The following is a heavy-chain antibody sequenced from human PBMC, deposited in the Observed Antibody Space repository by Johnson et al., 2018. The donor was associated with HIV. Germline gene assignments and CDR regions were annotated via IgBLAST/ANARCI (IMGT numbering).Heavy chain of an antibody. Sequence: QVQLVESGGGVVQPGGSLRLSCAASGFTFSNYGMHWVRQAPGKGLEWVAVIWYDGSNKYYTDSVQGRFTISRDNSKNTLYLQMNSLRAEDTAVYYCARIPDYGDYGDAFDIWGQGTMVTVSS. CDR2: IWYDGSNK. CDR1: GFTFSNYG. D-gene: IGHD4-17*01. V-gene: IGHV3-33*01. J-gene: IGHJ3*02. CDR3: ARIPDYGDYGDAFDI.